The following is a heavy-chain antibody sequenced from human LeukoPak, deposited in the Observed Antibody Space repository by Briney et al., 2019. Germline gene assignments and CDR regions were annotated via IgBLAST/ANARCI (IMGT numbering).Heavy chain of an antibody. CDR3: ARVRYPGGFDY. V-gene: IGHV4-30-4*01. CDR1: GGSISSGDYY. J-gene: IGHJ4*02. Sequence: SETLSLTCTVSGGSISSGDYYWSWIRQPPGKGLEWIGYIYYSGSTYYNPFLKSRVTISVDTSKNQFSLKLSSVTAADTAVYYCARVRYPGGFDYWGQGTLVTVPS. D-gene: IGHD1-1*01. CDR2: IYYSGST.